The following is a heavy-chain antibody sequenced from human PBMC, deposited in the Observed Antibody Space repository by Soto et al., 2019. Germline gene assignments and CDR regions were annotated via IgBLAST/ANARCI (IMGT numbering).Heavy chain of an antibody. D-gene: IGHD6-6*01. J-gene: IGHJ6*02. CDR3: ASGIAARPSRILYDYGMDV. V-gene: IGHV1-3*01. Sequence: ASVKVSCKASGYTFTSYAMHWVRQAPGQRLEWMGWINAGNGNTKYSQKFQGRVTITRDTSASTAYMELRSLRSEDTAVYYCASGIAARPSRILYDYGMDVWGQGTRVTVSS. CDR2: INAGNGNT. CDR1: GYTFTSYA.